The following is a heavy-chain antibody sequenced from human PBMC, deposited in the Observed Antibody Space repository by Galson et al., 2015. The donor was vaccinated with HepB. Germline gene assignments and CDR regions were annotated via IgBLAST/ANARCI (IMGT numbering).Heavy chain of an antibody. V-gene: IGHV3-33*01. CDR3: ARSPSSRWGDGFDI. J-gene: IGHJ3*02. D-gene: IGHD6-13*01. Sequence: SLRLSCAASGFTFSTYGMHWVRQAPGKGLEWVAVIWFDGSNKDCLDSVRGRFTISRDNSKNMLFLEMNSLRDEDTATYYCARSPSSRWGDGFDIWGQGTMVTVSS. CDR2: IWFDGSNK. CDR1: GFTFSTYG.